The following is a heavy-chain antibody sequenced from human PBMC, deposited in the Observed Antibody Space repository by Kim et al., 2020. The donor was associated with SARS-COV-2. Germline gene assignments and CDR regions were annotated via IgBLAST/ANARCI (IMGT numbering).Heavy chain of an antibody. Sequence: HADSVKGRFTISRDNAKSTLYLQMNSLRAEDTAVYYCASRRYTGTCYYFDYWGQGTLVTVSS. CDR3: ASRRYTGTCYYFDY. V-gene: IGHV3-74*01. J-gene: IGHJ4*02. D-gene: IGHD1-26*01.